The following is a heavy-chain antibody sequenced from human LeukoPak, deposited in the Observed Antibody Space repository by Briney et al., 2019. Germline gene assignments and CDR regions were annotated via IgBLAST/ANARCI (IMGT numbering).Heavy chain of an antibody. CDR2: IYPSGST. V-gene: IGHV4-4*07. CDR3: ASLASSTSSLYYYYYMDV. CDR1: GGSISSYY. Sequence: SETLSLTCTVSGGSISSYYWSWIRQPAGKGLELIGRIYPSGSTNYNPSLKSRVTMSVGTSKNQFSLKLSSVTAADTAVYYCASLASSTSSLYYYYYMDVWGKGTTVTVSS. J-gene: IGHJ6*03. D-gene: IGHD2-2*01.